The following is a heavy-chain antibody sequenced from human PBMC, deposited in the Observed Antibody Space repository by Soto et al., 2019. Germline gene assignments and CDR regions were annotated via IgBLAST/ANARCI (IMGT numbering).Heavy chain of an antibody. CDR3: AKSSPGSYKQYYFDY. V-gene: IGHV3-30*18. CDR2: ISYDGSNK. CDR1: GFTFSSYG. Sequence: PGGSLGLSCAASGFTFSSYGMHWVRQAPGKGLEWVAVISYDGSNKYYADSVKGRFTISRDNSKNTLYLQMNSLRAEDTAVYYCAKSSPGSYKQYYFDYWGQGTLVTVSS. J-gene: IGHJ4*02. D-gene: IGHD1-26*01.